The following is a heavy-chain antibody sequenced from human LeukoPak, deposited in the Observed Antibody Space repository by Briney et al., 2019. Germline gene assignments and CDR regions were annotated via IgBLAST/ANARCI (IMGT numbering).Heavy chain of an antibody. V-gene: IGHV4-39*07. CDR1: GVSISSSNYY. J-gene: IGHJ4*02. CDR2: IDYSGST. CDR3: ARDWWNDSNN. Sequence: KASETLSLTCTVSGVSISSSNYYWGWIRQPPGKGLEWIGSIDYSGSTHYNPSLKSRLTISVDTSKSQFSLKLSSVTAADTAVYYCARDWWNDSNNWGQGTLVTVSS. D-gene: IGHD3-22*01.